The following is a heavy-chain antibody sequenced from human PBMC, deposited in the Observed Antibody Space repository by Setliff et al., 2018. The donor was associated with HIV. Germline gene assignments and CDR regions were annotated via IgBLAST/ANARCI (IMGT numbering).Heavy chain of an antibody. Sequence: SATLSLTCAVYGGSFSGYYWSGIRQPPGKGLEGIGEINRSGSANYNRSLKSRVTMSVDTSKRQFSLKLDSVTAADTAIYYCARQSTVAAAGFDFWGQGTLVTVSS. D-gene: IGHD6-13*01. V-gene: IGHV4-34*01. J-gene: IGHJ4*02. CDR1: GGSFSGYY. CDR3: ARQSTVAAAGFDF. CDR2: INRSGSA.